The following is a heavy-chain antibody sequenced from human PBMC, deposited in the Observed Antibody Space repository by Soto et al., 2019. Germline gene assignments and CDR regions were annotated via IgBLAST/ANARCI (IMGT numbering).Heavy chain of an antibody. CDR1: GGSFSCYY. CDR3: ARGHGVVVVVENAFDI. V-gene: IGHV4-34*01. CDR2: INHSGST. J-gene: IGHJ3*02. Sequence: KTSETLSLTCAVYGGSFSCYYWSWIRQPPGKGLEWIGEINHSGSTNYNPSLKSRVTISVDTSKNQFSLKLSSVTAADTAVYYCARGHGVVVVVENAFDIWGQGTMVTVSS. D-gene: IGHD2-15*01.